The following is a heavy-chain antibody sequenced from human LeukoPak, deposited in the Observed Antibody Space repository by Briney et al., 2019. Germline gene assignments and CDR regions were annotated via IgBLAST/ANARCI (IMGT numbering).Heavy chain of an antibody. CDR1: GYTFTGYY. D-gene: IGHD3-9*01. V-gene: IGHV1-2*02. Sequence: GASVEVSCKASGYTFTGYYMHWVRQAPGQGLEWMGWINPNSGGTNYAQKFQGRVTMTRDTSISTAYMELSRLRSDDTAVYYCARDYDILTGYSYYYYYYYMDVWGKGTTVTVSS. CDR2: INPNSGGT. CDR3: ARDYDILTGYSYYYYYYYMDV. J-gene: IGHJ6*03.